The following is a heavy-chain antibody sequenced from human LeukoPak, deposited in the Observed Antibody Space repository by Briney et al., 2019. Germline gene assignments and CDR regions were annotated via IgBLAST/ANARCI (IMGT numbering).Heavy chain of an antibody. D-gene: IGHD6-13*01. CDR2: INHGGST. V-gene: IGHV4-34*01. J-gene: IGHJ6*02. Sequence: SESVSLTCAVYGESFSGYYWSWMRQPPGKGLEWIGEINHGGSTNYNPSLKSRVTISVDTSKNQFSLKLSSVTAADTDVYYCARAPILAAAGYYYYYYGMDVWGQGTMVTVSS. CDR3: ARAPILAAAGYYYYYYGMDV. CDR1: GESFSGYY.